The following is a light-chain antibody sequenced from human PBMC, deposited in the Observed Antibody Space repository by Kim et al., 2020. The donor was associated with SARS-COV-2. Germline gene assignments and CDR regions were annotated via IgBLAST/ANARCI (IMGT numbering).Light chain of an antibody. V-gene: IGLV7-43*01. Sequence: GTLNLTWCASSEAVTSGFDANWCQQKPGQAPRSLIYNTGNRHSWTPARFSGSLLGDKAALTLSGVQPEDEADYYCLLYYDGSHLGVFGGGTQLTVL. CDR1: SEAVTSGFD. CDR3: LLYYDGSHLGV. CDR2: NTG. J-gene: IGLJ3*02.